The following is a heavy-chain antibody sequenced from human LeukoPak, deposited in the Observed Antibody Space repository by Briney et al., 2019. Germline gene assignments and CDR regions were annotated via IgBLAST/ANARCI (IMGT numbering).Heavy chain of an antibody. V-gene: IGHV3-73*01. CDR3: TRGAAAAPYYYYYMDV. D-gene: IGHD6-13*01. CDR1: GFTFSGSA. CDR2: IRSKANNYAT. Sequence: RGSLRLSCAASGFTFSGSAMHWVRQASGKGLEWVGRIRSKANNYATAYAASVKGRFTISRDDSKNTANLQMNSLKTEDTAVYYCTRGAAAAPYYYYYMDVWGKGTTVTVSS. J-gene: IGHJ6*03.